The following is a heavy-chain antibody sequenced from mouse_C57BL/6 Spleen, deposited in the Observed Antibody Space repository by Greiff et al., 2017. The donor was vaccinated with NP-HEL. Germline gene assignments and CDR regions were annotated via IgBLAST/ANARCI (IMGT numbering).Heavy chain of an antibody. CDR2: ISSGSSTI. J-gene: IGHJ2*02. CDR1: GFTFSDYG. Sequence: EVQLVESGGGLVKPGGSLKLSCAASGFTFSDYGMHWVRQAPEQGLEWVAYISSGSSTIYYVDTVKGRFTISRDNAKNTLFLQMTSLRSEDTAMYYCARDYYGSSHDYWGQGTSLTVAS. V-gene: IGHV5-17*01. D-gene: IGHD1-1*01. CDR3: ARDYYGSSHDY.